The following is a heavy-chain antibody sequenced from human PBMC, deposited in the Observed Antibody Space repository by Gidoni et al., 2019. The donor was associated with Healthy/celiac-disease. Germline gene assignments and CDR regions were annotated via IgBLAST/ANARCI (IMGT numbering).Heavy chain of an antibody. Sequence: QVQLVESGGGVVQPGRSLRLTCAASGFTFSSYAMHWVRQDPGKGLEWVTVIAYDGSNKYYADSVKGRFTISRDNSKNTLYLQMNSLRAEDTAVYYCARDLAVVVIGLDAFDIWGQGTMVTVSS. CDR2: IAYDGSNK. CDR3: ARDLAVVVIGLDAFDI. V-gene: IGHV3-30*01. CDR1: GFTFSSYA. D-gene: IGHD3-22*01. J-gene: IGHJ3*02.